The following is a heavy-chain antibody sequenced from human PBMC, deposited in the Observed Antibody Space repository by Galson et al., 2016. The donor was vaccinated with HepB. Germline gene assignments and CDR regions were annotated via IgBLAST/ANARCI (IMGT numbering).Heavy chain of an antibody. Sequence: SLRLSCAASEFTFSSSAMSWVRQAPGKGLEWVSGITESGGTTYYADSVKGRFTISRDNSKNTLYLQMNGLRAEDTAVYYCAKDYGDCIGGRCYAPTLFDYWGQGTLVTVSS. CDR3: AKDYGDCIGGRCYAPTLFDY. V-gene: IGHV3-23*01. CDR1: EFTFSSSA. J-gene: IGHJ4*02. D-gene: IGHD2-15*01. CDR2: ITESGGTT.